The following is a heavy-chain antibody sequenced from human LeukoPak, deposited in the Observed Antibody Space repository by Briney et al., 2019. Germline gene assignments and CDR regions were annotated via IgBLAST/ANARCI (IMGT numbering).Heavy chain of an antibody. Sequence: GGSLRLSCAASGFTFSRCGMHWVRQAPGKGLEWVAAIWGDGSTKNYADSVKGRFTISRDNSKNTRFLQMNSLRAEDTAVYYCARGLGGSPFDYWGQGTLVTVSS. D-gene: IGHD1-26*01. J-gene: IGHJ4*02. CDR1: GFTFSRCG. CDR2: IWGDGSTK. CDR3: ARGLGGSPFDY. V-gene: IGHV3-33*01.